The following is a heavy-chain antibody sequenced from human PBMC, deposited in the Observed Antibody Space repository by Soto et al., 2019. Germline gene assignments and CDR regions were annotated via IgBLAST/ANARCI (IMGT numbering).Heavy chain of an antibody. CDR2: ISTSGSTV. CDR3: VRYCSTTLCNGVATRTFDY. CDR1: RSTFSTYE. D-gene: IGHD2-2*01. V-gene: IGHV3-48*03. J-gene: IGHJ4*02. Sequence: GSLRLSCAASRSTFSTYEMNWVRQAPGKGLEWVSYISTSGSTVYYADSVKGRFTISRDNTRNSLYLQMNSLRDEDTALYYCVRYCSTTLCNGVATRTFDYWGQGTLVTVSS.